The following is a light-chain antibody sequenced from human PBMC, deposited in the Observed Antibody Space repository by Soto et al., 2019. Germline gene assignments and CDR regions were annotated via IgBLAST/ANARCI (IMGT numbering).Light chain of an antibody. J-gene: IGLJ2*01. CDR3: QSYDSSLSGSV. CDR2: GNS. V-gene: IGLV1-40*01. Sequence: QAVVTQPPSVSGAPGQRVTISCTGSSSNIGAGYDVHWYQQLPGTAPKLLIYGNSNRPSGVPDRFSGSKSGTSASLAFTGLQAEDEADYYCQSYDSSLSGSVFGGGTQLTVL. CDR1: SSNIGAGYD.